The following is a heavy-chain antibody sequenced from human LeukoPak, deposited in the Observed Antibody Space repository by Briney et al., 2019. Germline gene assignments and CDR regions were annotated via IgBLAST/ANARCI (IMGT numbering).Heavy chain of an antibody. CDR3: AIFKLGGSGHDC. D-gene: IGHD3-3*01. CDR1: GGSFSGYY. J-gene: IGHJ4*02. V-gene: IGHV4-34*01. CDR2: VNHSGST. Sequence: SETLSLTCAVYGGSFSGYYWSWIRQPPGKGLEWIGEVNHSGSTNYNPSLKSRVTISVDTSKNQFSLKLSSVTAADTAVYYCAIFKLGGSGHDCWGQGTLVTVSS.